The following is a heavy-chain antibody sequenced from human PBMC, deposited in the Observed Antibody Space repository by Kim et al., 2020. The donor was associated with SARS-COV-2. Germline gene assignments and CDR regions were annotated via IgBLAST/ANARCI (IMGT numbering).Heavy chain of an antibody. D-gene: IGHD3-3*02. V-gene: IGHV3-48*03. CDR3: ARDPRPGICYFYC. CDR1: GFTVSNSE. CDR2: INSNGDTI. J-gene: IGHJ4*02. Sequence: GGSLRLSCAASGFTVSNSEMSWVRQAPGKGLECVSYINSNGDTIYYADSVKGRFTISRDNVKNSLYLQMNSLRAEDTAVYYCARDPRPGICYFYCWGQATLITVSP.